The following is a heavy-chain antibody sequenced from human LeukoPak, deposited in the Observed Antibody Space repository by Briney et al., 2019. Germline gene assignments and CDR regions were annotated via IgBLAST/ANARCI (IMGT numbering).Heavy chain of an antibody. Sequence: ASVKVSCKASGGTFSSYAISWVRQAAGQGLEWMGRIIPILGIANYAQKFQGRVTIPADKSTSTAYMELSSLRSEDTAVYYCARDPRGYSGYDYYYYGMDVWGQGTTVTVSS. V-gene: IGHV1-69*04. CDR3: ARDPRGYSGYDYYYYGMDV. CDR2: IIPILGIA. J-gene: IGHJ6*02. CDR1: GGTFSSYA. D-gene: IGHD5-12*01.